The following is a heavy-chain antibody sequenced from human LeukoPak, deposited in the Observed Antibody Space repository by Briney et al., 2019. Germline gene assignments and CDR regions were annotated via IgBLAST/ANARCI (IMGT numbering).Heavy chain of an antibody. V-gene: IGHV4-31*03. CDR3: ARVLFNLEWFGELSEFDP. J-gene: IGHJ5*02. Sequence: SQTLSLTCTVSGGSISSGGYWWSWIRQHPGKGLEWIGYIYYSGSTYCNPSLKSRVTISVDTSKNQFSLKLSSVTAADTAVYYCARVLFNLEWFGELSEFDPWGQGTLITVSS. CDR2: IYYSGST. D-gene: IGHD3-10*01. CDR1: GGSISSGGYW.